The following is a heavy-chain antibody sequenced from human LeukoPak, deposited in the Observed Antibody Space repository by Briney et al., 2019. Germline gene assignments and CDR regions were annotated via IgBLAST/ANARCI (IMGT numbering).Heavy chain of an antibody. Sequence: SVKVSCKASGGTFSSYAISWVRQAPGQGLEWMGGIIPIFGTANYAQKFQGRVTITADESTSTAYMELSSLRSEDTAVYYCARTITMVRGGNYNWFDPWGQGTLVTVSS. CDR2: IIPIFGTA. D-gene: IGHD3-10*01. CDR3: ARTITMVRGGNYNWFDP. V-gene: IGHV1-69*13. J-gene: IGHJ5*02. CDR1: GGTFSSYA.